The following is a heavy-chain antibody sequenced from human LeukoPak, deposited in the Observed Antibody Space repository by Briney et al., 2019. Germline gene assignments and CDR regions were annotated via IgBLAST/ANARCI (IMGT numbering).Heavy chain of an antibody. J-gene: IGHJ4*02. D-gene: IGHD3/OR15-3a*01. Sequence: GGSLRLSCSASGFTLSSHAMHWVRQAPGKALEYVSAISDNGGSTYYANSVKDRFTITRDNYKKTLYLQMSSLRPEDTAVFYCVSRTGNYFDYWGQGTLVTVSS. CDR2: ISDNGGST. CDR1: GFTLSSHA. V-gene: IGHV3-64D*09. CDR3: VSRTGNYFDY.